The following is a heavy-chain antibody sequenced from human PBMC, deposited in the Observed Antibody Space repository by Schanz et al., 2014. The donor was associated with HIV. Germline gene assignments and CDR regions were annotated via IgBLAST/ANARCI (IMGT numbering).Heavy chain of an antibody. V-gene: IGHV3-9*01. CDR3: AKTTWGRRVDAFDI. D-gene: IGHD3-16*01. J-gene: IGHJ3*02. CDR2: ISWNSGSI. CDR1: GFTFDDYA. Sequence: EVQLLESGGGLAQPGGSLRLSCAASGFTFDDYAMHWVRQAPGKGLEWVSGISWNSGSIGYADSVKGRFTISRDNAKNSLYLQMNSLRAEDTALYYCAKTTWGRRVDAFDIWGQGTMVTVSS.